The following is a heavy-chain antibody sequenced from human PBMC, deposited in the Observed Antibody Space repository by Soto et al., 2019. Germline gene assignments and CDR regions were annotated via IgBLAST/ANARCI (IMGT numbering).Heavy chain of an antibody. V-gene: IGHV3-48*01. CDR3: VGQRREYRDNYYYFYAMDV. Sequence: PGGSLRLSCAASGFTLSNYVMNWVRQAPGKGLEWISCIGSSSVTIFHADSVKGRFTISRDSAKNSLYLQMNSLRAEDTAMYYCVGQRREYRDNYYYFYAMDVWGQGTTVTVPS. CDR1: GFTLSNYV. J-gene: IGHJ6*02. D-gene: IGHD3-10*01. CDR2: IGSSSVTI.